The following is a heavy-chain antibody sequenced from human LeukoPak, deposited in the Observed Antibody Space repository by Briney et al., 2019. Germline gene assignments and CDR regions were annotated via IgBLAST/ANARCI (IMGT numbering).Heavy chain of an antibody. CDR1: GGSFSGYY. V-gene: IGHV4-34*01. CDR2: INHSGST. Sequence: KPSEALSLTCAVYGGSFSGYYWSWIRQPPGKGLEWIGEINHSGSTNYNPSLKSRVTTSVDTSKNQFSLKLSSVTAADTAVYYCARVKHYIWGSYRYVWFDPWGQGTLVTVSS. CDR3: ARVKHYIWGSYRYVWFDP. J-gene: IGHJ5*02. D-gene: IGHD3-16*02.